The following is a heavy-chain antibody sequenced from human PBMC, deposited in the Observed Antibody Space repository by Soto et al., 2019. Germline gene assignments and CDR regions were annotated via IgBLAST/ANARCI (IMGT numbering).Heavy chain of an antibody. Sequence: PGGSLRLSCAASGFTFSSYAMIWVRQAPGRGLEWVSIISGNGGSTYYAASVKGWFTISRDNTKNTLYLQMDSLTAEDTAVYYCAKGSEFSNSYTLDFDFWGQGALVTVSS. V-gene: IGHV3-23*01. CDR2: ISGNGGST. D-gene: IGHD6-6*01. J-gene: IGHJ4*02. CDR3: AKGSEFSNSYTLDFDF. CDR1: GFTFSSYA.